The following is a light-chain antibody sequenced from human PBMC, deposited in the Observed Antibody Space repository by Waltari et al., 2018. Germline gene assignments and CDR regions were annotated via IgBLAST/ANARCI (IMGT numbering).Light chain of an antibody. CDR3: QQYYGDPIT. CDR2: WAS. V-gene: IGKV4-1*01. J-gene: IGKJ5*01. Sequence: DFLMTQSPDSLAVSLGERATINCKSSQSVLSTSNNKNYLAWFQQKPGQPPKLLFYWASTRESGVPARFSGSGSGTDFTLTISSLQADDAAVYYCQQYYGDPITFGQGTRLEIK. CDR1: QSVLSTSNNKNY.